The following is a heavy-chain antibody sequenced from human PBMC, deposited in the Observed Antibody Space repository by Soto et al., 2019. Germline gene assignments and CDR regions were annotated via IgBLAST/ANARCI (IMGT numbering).Heavy chain of an antibody. Sequence: PGGSLRLSCAASGFTFSSYAMSWVRQAPGKGLEWVSAISGSGGSTYYADSVKGRFTISRDNSKNTLYLQMNSLRAEDTAVYYCAKNLSPNYYYYGMDVWGQGTTVTVSS. J-gene: IGHJ6*02. V-gene: IGHV3-23*01. CDR2: ISGSGGST. CDR1: GFTFSSYA. CDR3: AKNLSPNYYYYGMDV.